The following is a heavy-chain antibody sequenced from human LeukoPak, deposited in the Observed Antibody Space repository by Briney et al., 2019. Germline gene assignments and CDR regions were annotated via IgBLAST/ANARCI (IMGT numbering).Heavy chain of an antibody. D-gene: IGHD6-19*01. J-gene: IGHJ4*02. CDR3: ARTLYSSGWYAAAHYFDY. V-gene: IGHV1-46*01. CDR1: GYTFTSYY. Sequence: ASVKVSCKASGYTFTSYYMHWVRQAPGQGLEWMGIINPSGGSTSYAQKFQGRVTMTRDTSTSTVYMELSSPRSEDTAVYYCARTLYSSGWYAAAHYFDYWGQGTLVTVSS. CDR2: INPSGGST.